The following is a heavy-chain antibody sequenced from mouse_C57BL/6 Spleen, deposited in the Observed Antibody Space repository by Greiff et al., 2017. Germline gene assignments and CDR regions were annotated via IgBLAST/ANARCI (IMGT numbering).Heavy chain of an antibody. CDR2: IYPGDGDT. CDR3: ARRPHYAMDY. CDR1: GYAFSSYW. Sequence: VQLQQSGASVKISCKASGYAFSSYWMNWVKQRPGKGLEWIGQIYPGDGDTNYNGKFKGKATLTADKSSSTAYMQLSSLTSEDSAVYFCARRPHYAMDYWGQGTSVTVSS. J-gene: IGHJ4*01. V-gene: IGHV1-80*01.